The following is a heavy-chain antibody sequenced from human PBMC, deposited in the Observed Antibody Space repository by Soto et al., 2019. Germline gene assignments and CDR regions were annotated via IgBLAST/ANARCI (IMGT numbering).Heavy chain of an antibody. CDR3: AKGKDYGDYIFDY. CDR2: ISWNSGSI. CDR1: GFTFDDYA. V-gene: IGHV3-9*01. Sequence: GGSLRLSCAASGFTFDDYAMHWVRQAPGKGLEWVSGISWNSGSIGYADSVKGRFTISRDNAKNSLYLQMNSLRAEDTALYYCAKGKDYGDYIFDYWGQGTLVTVSS. J-gene: IGHJ4*02. D-gene: IGHD4-17*01.